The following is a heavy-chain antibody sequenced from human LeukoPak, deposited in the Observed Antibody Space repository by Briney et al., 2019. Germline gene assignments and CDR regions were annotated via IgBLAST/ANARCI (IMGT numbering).Heavy chain of an antibody. D-gene: IGHD2-2*01. Sequence: SETLSLTCTVSGGSISSYYWGWIRQPPGKGLEWIGSIYYSGSTYYNPSLKSRVTISVDTSKNQFSLKLSSVTAADTPVYYCARPVVPAAKGAFDIWGQGTMVTVSS. V-gene: IGHV4-39*01. J-gene: IGHJ3*02. CDR1: GGSISSYY. CDR3: ARPVVPAAKGAFDI. CDR2: IYYSGST.